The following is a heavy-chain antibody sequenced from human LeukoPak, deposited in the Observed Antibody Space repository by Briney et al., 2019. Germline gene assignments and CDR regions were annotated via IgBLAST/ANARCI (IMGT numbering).Heavy chain of an antibody. CDR1: GYTFTSYD. J-gene: IGHJ5*02. D-gene: IGHD5-12*01. V-gene: IGHV1-8*01. CDR2: MNPNSGNT. Sequence: ASVKVSCKASGYTFTSYDINWVRQATGHGLEWMGWMNPNSGNTGYAQKFQRRVTMTRNTSISTASMELSSLRSEDTAVYYCARSGSRRGYSGYDGGWFDPWGQGTLVTVSS. CDR3: ARSGSRRGYSGYDGGWFDP.